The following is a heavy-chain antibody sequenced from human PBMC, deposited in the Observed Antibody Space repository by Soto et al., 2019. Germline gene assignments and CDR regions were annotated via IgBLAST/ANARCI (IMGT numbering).Heavy chain of an antibody. J-gene: IGHJ3*01. CDR2: INPSVGGT. CDR1: GYTFTNYY. D-gene: IGHD3-22*01. Sequence: QVQLVQSGAEVKKPGASVKVSCKTSGYTFTNYYMHWVRQAPGRGLEWMGLINPSVGGTTYAQNLQGRVTMTRDTSTSTVQMELSSLRSEDTAVYYCAISMDTSGALDFWGQGTKVTVSS. CDR3: AISMDTSGALDF. V-gene: IGHV1-46*01.